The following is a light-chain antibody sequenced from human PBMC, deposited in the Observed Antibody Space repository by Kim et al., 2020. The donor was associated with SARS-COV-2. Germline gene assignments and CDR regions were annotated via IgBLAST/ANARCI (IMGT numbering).Light chain of an antibody. CDR1: RRVGTY. CDR2: DAS. J-gene: IGKJ4*01. V-gene: IGKV1-12*01. CDR3: QQANTLPPT. Sequence: ASVGNRVTISWRASRRVGTYLIWYQQSPGKVPKLLIHDASHLQGGVPSRFSGSGSGTDFTLTINNLQPEDSAVYYCQQANTLPPTFGGGTKVDIK.